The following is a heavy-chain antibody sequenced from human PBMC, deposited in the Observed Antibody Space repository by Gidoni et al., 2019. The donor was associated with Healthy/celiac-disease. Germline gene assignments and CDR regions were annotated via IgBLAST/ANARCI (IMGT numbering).Heavy chain of an antibody. J-gene: IGHJ4*02. CDR1: GFTFTSYA. CDR2: ISGSGGST. D-gene: IGHD2-8*02. Sequence: EVQLLVSGGGLVQPGGSLRLSCAASGFTFTSYAMSWVRQAPGKGLGWVSAISGSGGSTYYADSVKGRFTISRDNSKNTLYLQMNSLRAEDTAVYYCAKKRLGGVRGHFFDYWGQGTLVTVSS. CDR3: AKKRLGGVRGHFFDY. V-gene: IGHV3-23*01.